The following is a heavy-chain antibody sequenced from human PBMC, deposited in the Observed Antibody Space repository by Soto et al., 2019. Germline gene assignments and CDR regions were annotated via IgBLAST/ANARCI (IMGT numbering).Heavy chain of an antibody. CDR2: ISSSSSYI. CDR1: GFTFSSYS. D-gene: IGHD5-18*01. V-gene: IGHV3-21*01. CDR3: ASYTAMVPFDY. Sequence: EVQLVESGGGLVKPGGSLRLSCAASGFTFSSYSMNWVHQAPGKGLEWVSSISSSSSYIYYADSVKGRFTISRDNAKNSLYLQMNSLRAEDTAVYYCASYTAMVPFDYWGQGTLVTVSS. J-gene: IGHJ4*02.